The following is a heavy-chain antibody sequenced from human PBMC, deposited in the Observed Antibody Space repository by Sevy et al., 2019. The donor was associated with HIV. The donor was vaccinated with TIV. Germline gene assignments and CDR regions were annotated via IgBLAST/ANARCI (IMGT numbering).Heavy chain of an antibody. D-gene: IGHD3-22*01. CDR2: ISSDGSKR. V-gene: IGHV3-30*18. Sequence: GGSLRLSCAASGFNFSPYALHWVRQVPGKGLEWVATISSDGSKRYYTDSVKGRFSISRDNSKNTLYLQMNNLTSEDTAVFYCAKEGYYYDSRSSDWFDPWGQGALVTVSS. J-gene: IGHJ5*02. CDR3: AKEGYYYDSRSSDWFDP. CDR1: GFNFSPYA.